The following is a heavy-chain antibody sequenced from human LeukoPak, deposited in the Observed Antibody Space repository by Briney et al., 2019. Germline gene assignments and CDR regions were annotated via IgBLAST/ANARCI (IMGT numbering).Heavy chain of an antibody. D-gene: IGHD3-3*01. V-gene: IGHV3-21*01. CDR2: ISSSSSYI. CDR1: GFTFSTHG. J-gene: IGHJ4*02. Sequence: KPGRSLRLSCAASGFTFSTHGMHWARQAPGKGLEWVSSISSSSSYIYYADSVKGRFTISRDNAKNSLYLQMNSLRAEDTAVYYCARRGYDFWSGPYYTGGMVFDYWGQGTLVTVSS. CDR3: ARRGYDFWSGPYYTGGMVFDY.